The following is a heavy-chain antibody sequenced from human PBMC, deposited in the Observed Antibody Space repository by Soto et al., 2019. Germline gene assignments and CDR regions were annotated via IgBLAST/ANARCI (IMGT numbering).Heavy chain of an antibody. Sequence: QLHLVQSGAVVKKPGASVTVSCSASGYPVTAYYMHWVRQAPGRGLEWMGGINPATGAAKYTQTFQGRVTMTRDTATSTVFMELSGLTSEDTAGFYWVRGGGVGVAGSAAFDMWGQGTLVTVSS. CDR2: INPATGAA. CDR1: GYPVTAYY. D-gene: IGHD3-3*01. J-gene: IGHJ3*02. CDR3: VRGGGVGVAGSAAFDM. V-gene: IGHV1-2*02.